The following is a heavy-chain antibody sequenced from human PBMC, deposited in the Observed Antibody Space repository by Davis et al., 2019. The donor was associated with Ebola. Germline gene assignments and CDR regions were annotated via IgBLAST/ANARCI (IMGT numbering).Heavy chain of an antibody. CDR1: GYIFPNYC. J-gene: IGHJ4*02. D-gene: IGHD6-13*01. V-gene: IGHV5-51*01. Sequence: GSGYIFPNYCTCWVPHMPRQGLEWMGLIYPGDSDTRYSPSFQGQVTISADKSISTAYLQWSSLKASDTAMYYCARRVYYSSWYLDYWGQGTLVTVSS. CDR3: ARRVYYSSWYLDY. CDR2: IYPGDSDT.